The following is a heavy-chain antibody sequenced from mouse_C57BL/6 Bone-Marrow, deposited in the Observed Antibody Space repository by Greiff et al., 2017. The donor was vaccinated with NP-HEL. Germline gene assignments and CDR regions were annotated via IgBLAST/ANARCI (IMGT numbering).Heavy chain of an antibody. J-gene: IGHJ4*01. Sequence: QVQLQQPGAELVKPGASVKLSCKASGYTFTSYWMQWVKQRPGQGLEWIGEIDPSDSYTNYNQKFKGKATLTVDTSSSTAYMQLSSLTSEDSAVYYCARGVIILRFYYAMDHWGQGTSVTVSS. CDR3: ARGVIILRFYYAMDH. CDR1: GYTFTSYW. CDR2: IDPSDSYT. V-gene: IGHV1-50*01. D-gene: IGHD1-1*01.